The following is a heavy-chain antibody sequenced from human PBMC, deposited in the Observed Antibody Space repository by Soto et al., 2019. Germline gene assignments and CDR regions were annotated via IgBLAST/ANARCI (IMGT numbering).Heavy chain of an antibody. D-gene: IGHD3-16*01. CDR1: GDSVSSNHAT. CDR3: VSLIGNSWLDS. J-gene: IGHJ5*01. V-gene: IGHV6-1*01. CDR2: TYYRSKWDY. Sequence: VQLQQSGPGLVKPSQTLSLTCAISGDSVSSNHATWDWIRQSPSRGLEWLGRTYYRSKWDYDYELSVKSRITSNPYTSTTPLSLQLHCVAPDDTAVYYWVSLIGNSWLDSWGQGTLVAVSS.